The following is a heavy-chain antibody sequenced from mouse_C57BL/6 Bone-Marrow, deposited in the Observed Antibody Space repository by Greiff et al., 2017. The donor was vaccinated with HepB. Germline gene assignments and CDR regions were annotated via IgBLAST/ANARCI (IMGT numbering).Heavy chain of an antibody. D-gene: IGHD1-1*01. V-gene: IGHV1-80*01. J-gene: IGHJ1*03. CDR3: ARGGGLLRWYFDV. CDR1: GYAFSSYW. CDR2: IYPGDGDT. Sequence: QVQLQQSGAELVKPGASVKISCKASGYAFSSYWMNWVKQRPGKGLEWIGQIYPGDGDTNYNGKFKGKATLTADKSSSTAYMQLSSLTSEDSAVYFCARGGGLLRWYFDVWGTGTTVTVSS.